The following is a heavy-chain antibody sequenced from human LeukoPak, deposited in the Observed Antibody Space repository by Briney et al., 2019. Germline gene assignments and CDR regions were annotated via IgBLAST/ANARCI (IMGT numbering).Heavy chain of an antibody. J-gene: IGHJ4*02. CDR1: GYTFTSYG. CDR2: ISAYNGNT. V-gene: IGHV1-18*01. D-gene: IGHD6-19*01. Sequence: ASVKVSCKASGYTFTSYGISWVRQAPGQGLEWMGWISAYNGNTNYAQKLQGRVTMTTDTSTSTAYMELRSLRSDDTAVYYCARSYSSGWYHLFNYWGQGTLVTVSS. CDR3: ARSYSSGWYHLFNY.